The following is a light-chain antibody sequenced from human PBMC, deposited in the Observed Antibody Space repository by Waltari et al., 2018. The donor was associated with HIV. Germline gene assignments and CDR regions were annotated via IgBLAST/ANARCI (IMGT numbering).Light chain of an antibody. CDR2: AAS. V-gene: IGKV3-20*01. Sequence: EIVLTQSPGTLSLSPGERGTLSCRASQSVSSTYLAWYQQKPGQAPRLLIYAASSRASGIPDRFGRSESGTDFTLTNSRLEPEDGAVYYCQQYGSAPQTFGQGTKVEIK. CDR3: QQYGSAPQT. J-gene: IGKJ1*01. CDR1: QSVSSTY.